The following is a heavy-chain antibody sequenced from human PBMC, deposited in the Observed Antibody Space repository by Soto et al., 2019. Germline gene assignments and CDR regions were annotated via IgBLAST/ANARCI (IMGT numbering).Heavy chain of an antibody. J-gene: IGHJ4*02. V-gene: IGHV4-30-4*02. CDR1: GGSISSGDYY. CDR2: ISYSGDT. Sequence: PSETLSLTCIVSGGSISSGDYYWSWIRQPPGKGLEWVGYISYSGDTYYNPSLKSRITISVDTSKNQFSLKLSSVTAADTAVYYCASSYYYDSPGYWGQGTLVTVSS. CDR3: ASSYYYDSPGY. D-gene: IGHD3-22*01.